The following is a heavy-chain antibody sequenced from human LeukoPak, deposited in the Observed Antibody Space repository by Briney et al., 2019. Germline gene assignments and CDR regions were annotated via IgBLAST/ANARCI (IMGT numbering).Heavy chain of an antibody. Sequence: PSETLSLTCTVSGGSISSYYWSWIRQPPGKGLEWIGYIYYSGSTNYNPSLKSRVTISVDTSKNQFSLKLSSVTAADAAVYYCARYVWGSYPTFEDYWGQGTLVTVSS. CDR2: IYYSGST. V-gene: IGHV4-59*01. J-gene: IGHJ4*02. CDR1: GGSISSYY. CDR3: ARYVWGSYPTFEDY. D-gene: IGHD3-16*02.